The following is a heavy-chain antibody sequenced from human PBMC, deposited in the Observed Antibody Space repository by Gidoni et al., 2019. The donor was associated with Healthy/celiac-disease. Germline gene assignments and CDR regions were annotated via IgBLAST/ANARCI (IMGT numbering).Heavy chain of an antibody. V-gene: IGHV3-23*01. Sequence: EVQLLESGGGLVQPGGSLRLSCAASGFTFSSYAMSWVRQAPGKGLEWVSAISGSGGSTYYADSVKGRFTISRDNSKNTLYLQMNSLRAEDTAVYYCAKDRNEYYYDSSGYYGGDAFDIWGQGTMVTVSS. CDR1: GFTFSSYA. D-gene: IGHD3-22*01. CDR3: AKDRNEYYYDSSGYYGGDAFDI. J-gene: IGHJ3*02. CDR2: ISGSGGST.